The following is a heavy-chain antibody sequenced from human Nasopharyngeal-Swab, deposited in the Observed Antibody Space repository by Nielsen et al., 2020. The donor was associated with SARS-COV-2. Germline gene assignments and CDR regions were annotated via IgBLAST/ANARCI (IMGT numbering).Heavy chain of an antibody. CDR2: VSYSGRT. CDR1: GASISSDY. CDR3: TRGSLRTAPDC. J-gene: IGHJ4*02. D-gene: IGHD4-17*01. V-gene: IGHV4-59*12. Sequence: SETLSLTCAVSGASISSDYWGWIRQPPGKGLEWIGCVSYSGRTDYNPSLKGRVTISIDTSKKHFSLVLSSLTAADTAPYYCTRGSLRTAPDCWGQGTLVTVSS.